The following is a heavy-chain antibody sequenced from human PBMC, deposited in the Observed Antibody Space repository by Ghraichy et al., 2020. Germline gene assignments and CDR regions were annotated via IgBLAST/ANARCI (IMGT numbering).Heavy chain of an antibody. Sequence: SETLSLTCTVSGGSISSSNYYWGWIRQPPGKELEWIVSIYYSGSTYYNPSLKIRVTISVATSKNPFSLTLSSVTAADTAVYYCSRQTLYYWDGSCGWYFDLWGRGTLVTVSS. V-gene: IGHV4-39*01. J-gene: IGHJ2*01. D-gene: IGHD3-22*01. CDR2: IYYSGST. CDR1: GGSISSSNYY. CDR3: SRQTLYYWDGSCGWYFDL.